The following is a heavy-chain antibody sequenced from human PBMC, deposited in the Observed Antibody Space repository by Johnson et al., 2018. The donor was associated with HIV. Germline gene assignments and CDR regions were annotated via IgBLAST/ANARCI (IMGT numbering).Heavy chain of an antibody. J-gene: IGHJ3*02. CDR2: IKSKTDGGTT. V-gene: IGHV3-15*01. CDR3: TTGRYVLLWFGKEGAFDI. CDR1: GFTFSSYA. Sequence: VQLVESGGGLVQPGRSLRLSCAASGFTFSSYAMHWVRQAPGKGLEWVGRIKSKTDGGTTDYAAPVKGRFTIPRDDSKNTLYLKRNSLKTEDTAVYYCTTGRYVLLWFGKEGAFDIWGQGTMVTVSS. D-gene: IGHD3-10*01.